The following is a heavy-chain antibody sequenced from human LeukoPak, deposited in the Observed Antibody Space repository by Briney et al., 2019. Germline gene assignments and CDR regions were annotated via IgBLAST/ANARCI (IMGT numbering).Heavy chain of an antibody. CDR3: ARAIYGVRYLEWSGRFDP. V-gene: IGHV4-30-4*08. J-gene: IGHJ5*02. CDR1: GVSISGGDDY. Sequence: SEPLSLTCSVSGVSISGGDDYWGWIRRPPGEALEWIGYIDYKGSTYYNPSLKSRVTISVDTSKNQFSLKLNSVTAADTAVYYCARAIYGVRYLEWSGRFDPWGQGTLVTVSS. CDR2: IDYKGST. D-gene: IGHD3-3*01.